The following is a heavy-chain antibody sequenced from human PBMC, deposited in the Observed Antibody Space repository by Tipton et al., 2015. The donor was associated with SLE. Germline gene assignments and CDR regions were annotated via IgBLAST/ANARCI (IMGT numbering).Heavy chain of an antibody. CDR1: GFTFSSYA. CDR3: VKGAGYSSGWYADY. D-gene: IGHD6-19*01. J-gene: IGHJ4*02. Sequence: RSLRLSCAASGFTFSSYAMHWVRQAPGKGLEWVAVISYDGSNKYYADSVKGRFTISRDNSKNTLYLQMNSLRAEDTAVYYCVKGAGYSSGWYADYWGQGTLVTVSS. CDR2: ISYDGSNK. V-gene: IGHV3-30-3*01.